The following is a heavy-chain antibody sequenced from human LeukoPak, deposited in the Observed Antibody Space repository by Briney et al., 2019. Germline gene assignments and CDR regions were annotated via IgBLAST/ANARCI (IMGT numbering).Heavy chain of an antibody. CDR1: GGSISSYY. Sequence: SETLSLTRTVSGGSISSYYWSWIRQPPGKGLEWIGYIYYSGSTNYNPSLKSRVTISVDTSKNQFSLKLSSVTAADTAVYCCATGTTALDYWGQGTLVTVSS. CDR2: IYYSGST. V-gene: IGHV4-59*01. D-gene: IGHD1-7*01. J-gene: IGHJ4*02. CDR3: ATGTTALDY.